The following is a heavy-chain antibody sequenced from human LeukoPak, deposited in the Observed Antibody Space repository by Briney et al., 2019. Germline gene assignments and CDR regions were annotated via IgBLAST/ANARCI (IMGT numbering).Heavy chain of an antibody. Sequence: SETLSLTCTVSGGSISSVGYNWGWIRQPPGKGLEWIGSISYIGRTYYKPSLKSRVTISVDTSNSQFSLKLTSVTAADKGVYYCARMMDSSGDFDYWGQGTLVTVSS. CDR3: ARMMDSSGDFDY. D-gene: IGHD6-19*01. CDR1: GGSISSVGYN. J-gene: IGHJ4*02. V-gene: IGHV4-39*01. CDR2: ISYIGRT.